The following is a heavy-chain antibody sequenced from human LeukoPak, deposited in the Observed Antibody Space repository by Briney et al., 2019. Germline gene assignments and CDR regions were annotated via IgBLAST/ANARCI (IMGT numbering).Heavy chain of an antibody. D-gene: IGHD7-27*01. CDR1: GFTFRSHA. Sequence: TGGSLRLPCAASGFTFRSHAMSWVRQAPGKGLDYVSTVTGSGGSTYYANSVKGRFTVSRDNSKNTVYLQMNSLRADDTAIYYCAKDGQTGEWELEHWGQGTLVTVSS. CDR2: VTGSGGST. CDR3: AKDGQTGEWELEH. J-gene: IGHJ1*01. V-gene: IGHV3-23*01.